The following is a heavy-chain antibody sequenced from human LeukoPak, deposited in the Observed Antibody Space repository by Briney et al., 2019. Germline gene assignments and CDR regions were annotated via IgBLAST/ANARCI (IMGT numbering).Heavy chain of an antibody. CDR2: ISSSGDIM. J-gene: IGHJ4*02. V-gene: IGHV3-11*04. CDR1: GFTFSNYY. D-gene: IGHD4/OR15-4a*01. CDR3: ARFSRSTYGGYYFDY. Sequence: PGGSLRLSCAASGFTFSNYYMTWLRQTPGKGLEWVSYISSSGDIMDYADSVKGRFTISRDNAKNSLYLQMNSLRAEDTAVYYCARFSRSTYGGYYFDYWGQGTLVTVSS.